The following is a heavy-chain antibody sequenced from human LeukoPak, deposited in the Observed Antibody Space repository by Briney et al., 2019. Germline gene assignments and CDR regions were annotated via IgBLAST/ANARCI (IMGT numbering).Heavy chain of an antibody. CDR1: GYTFPSYF. CDR2: INPSGGST. CDR3: ARGGLLGAIGYYFDY. V-gene: IGHV1-46*01. Sequence: ASVKVSCKASGYTFPSYFMHWVRQAPGQGLEGMGIINPSGGSTSYAQKFQGSVTMTRDTSTSTVYMELSSLRSEDTAVYYCARGGLLGAIGYYFDYWGQGTLVIVSS. J-gene: IGHJ4*02. D-gene: IGHD1-26*01.